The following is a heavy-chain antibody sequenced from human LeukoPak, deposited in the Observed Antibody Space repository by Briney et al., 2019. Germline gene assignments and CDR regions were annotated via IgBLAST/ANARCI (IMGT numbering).Heavy chain of an antibody. D-gene: IGHD4-17*01. J-gene: IGHJ4*02. CDR3: ARMLLRDYGDYYFDY. CDR2: ISSSSSYT. Sequence: GGSLRLSCAASGFTFSDYYMSWIRQAPGEGLEWVSYISSSSSYTNYADSVKGRFTISRDNAKNSLYLQMNSLRAEDTAVYYCARMLLRDYGDYYFDYWGQGTLVTVSS. V-gene: IGHV3-11*06. CDR1: GFTFSDYY.